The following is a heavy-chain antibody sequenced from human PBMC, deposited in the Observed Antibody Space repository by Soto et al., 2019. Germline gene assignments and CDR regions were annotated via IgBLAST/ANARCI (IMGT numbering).Heavy chain of an antibody. CDR1: GFTFSSYA. D-gene: IGHD3-10*01. Sequence: GGSLRLSCSASGFTFSSYAMHWVRQATGKGLEYVSAISSNGGSTYYADSVKGRFTISRDNSKNTLYLQMSSLRAEDTAVYYCVKDQGITMVRGVWFDPWGQGTLVTVSS. V-gene: IGHV3-64D*08. CDR3: VKDQGITMVRGVWFDP. J-gene: IGHJ5*02. CDR2: ISSNGGST.